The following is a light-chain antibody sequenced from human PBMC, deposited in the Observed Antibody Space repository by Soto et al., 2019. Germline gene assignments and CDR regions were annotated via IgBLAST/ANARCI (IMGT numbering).Light chain of an antibody. J-gene: IGLJ1*01. CDR3: SSYTSSSTLLYV. CDR1: SRDVGGYNY. V-gene: IGLV2-14*01. Sequence: QSALTQPASVSGSPGQSITISCTGTSRDVGGYNYVSWYQQHTGKAPKLMIYDVSNRPSGVSNRFSGSKSGNTASLTISGLQAEDEADYYCSSYTSSSTLLYVFGTGTKLTVL. CDR2: DVS.